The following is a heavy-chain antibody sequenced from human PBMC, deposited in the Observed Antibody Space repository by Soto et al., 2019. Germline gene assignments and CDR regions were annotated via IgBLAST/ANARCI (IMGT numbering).Heavy chain of an antibody. CDR3: ARSYGDSFFDN. Sequence: PTLVNPTQTLTLTCTFSGFSLSTSRMRVTWIRQPPGKALEWLARIDWDDDKFYSTSLRTRLTVSKDTSKNQVVLTMTNMDPVDTATYYCARSYGDSFFDNWGQGTLVTVSS. D-gene: IGHD4-17*01. CDR2: IDWDDDK. CDR1: GFSLSTSRMR. V-gene: IGHV2-70*04. J-gene: IGHJ4*02.